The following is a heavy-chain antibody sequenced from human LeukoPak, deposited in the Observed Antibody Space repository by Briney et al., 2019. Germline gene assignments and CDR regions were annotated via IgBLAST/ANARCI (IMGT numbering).Heavy chain of an antibody. D-gene: IGHD3-10*01. CDR1: GYSISSGYY. V-gene: IGHV4-38-2*01. J-gene: IGHJ4*02. CDR3: ARALWFGEYAGDY. CDR2: IYHSGST. Sequence: SETLSLTCAVSGYSISSGYYWGWILQPPGKGLEWIGSIYHSGSTYYNPSLKSRVTISVDTSKNQFSLKLSSVTAADTAVYYCARALWFGEYAGDYWGQGTLVTVSS.